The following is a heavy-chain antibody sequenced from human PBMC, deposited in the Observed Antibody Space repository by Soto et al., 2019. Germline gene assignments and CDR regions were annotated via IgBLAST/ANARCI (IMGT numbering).Heavy chain of an antibody. D-gene: IGHD3-22*01. V-gene: IGHV1-18*01. CDR1: GYTFTSYG. CDR3: AREAYYYDSSGYAPYGKDV. CDR2: ISAYNGNT. J-gene: IGHJ6*02. Sequence: GASVKVSCKASGYTFTSYGISWVRQAPGQGLEWMGWISAYNGNTNYAQKLQGRVTMTTDTSTSTAYMELRSLRSDDTAVYYCAREAYYYDSSGYAPYGKDVWGQGTTVTGSS.